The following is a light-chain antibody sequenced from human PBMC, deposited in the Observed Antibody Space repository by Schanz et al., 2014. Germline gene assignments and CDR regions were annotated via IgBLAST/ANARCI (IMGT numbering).Light chain of an antibody. CDR3: QQYKDYPRT. J-gene: IGKJ1*01. Sequence: DIQMTQSPSTLSASVGDRVAITCRASQNIDSWLAWYQQKPGKAPNLLIYKASNLESGVPSRFSGSGSGTELNIKVRLMQTDDFATYFCQQYKDYPRTFGRGTKVEIK. CDR1: QNIDSW. V-gene: IGKV1-5*03. CDR2: KAS.